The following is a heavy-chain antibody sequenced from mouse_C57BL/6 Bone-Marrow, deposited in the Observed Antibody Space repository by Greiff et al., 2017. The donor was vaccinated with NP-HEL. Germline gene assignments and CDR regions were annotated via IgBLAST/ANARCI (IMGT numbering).Heavy chain of an antibody. J-gene: IGHJ2*01. Sequence: EVQRVESGGDLVKPGGSLKLSCAASGFTFSSYGMSWVRQTSDKRLEWVATISSGGSYTYYPDSVKGRITISRDNAKNTLYLQMSSLKSEDTAMYYCARRGPGDYFDYWGQGTTLTVSS. CDR1: GFTFSSYG. V-gene: IGHV5-6*01. CDR3: ARRGPGDYFDY. CDR2: ISSGGSYT.